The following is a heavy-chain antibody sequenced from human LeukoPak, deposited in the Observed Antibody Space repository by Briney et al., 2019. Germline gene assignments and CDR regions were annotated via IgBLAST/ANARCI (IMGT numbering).Heavy chain of an antibody. V-gene: IGHV1-8*01. CDR3: ARGLRGRLRRFPSHYYYYYMDV. D-gene: IGHD5-12*01. CDR2: MNPNRGNT. Sequence: ASVTVSCKASGYTFTSYDINWVRQAAGQGLEGMGWMNPNRGNTGYAQKFQGRVTLPRNTSISTAYMELSSLRSEDTAVYYCARGLRGRLRRFPSHYYYYYMDVWGKGTTVTVSS. CDR1: GYTFTSYD. J-gene: IGHJ6*03.